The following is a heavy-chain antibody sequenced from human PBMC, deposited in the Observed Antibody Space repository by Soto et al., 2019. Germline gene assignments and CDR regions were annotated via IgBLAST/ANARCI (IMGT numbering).Heavy chain of an antibody. Sequence: GGSLRLSCAASGFTFSDSAMHWVRQASGKGLEWVGRIRNKANNYATAYAASVKGRFTISRDDSKNTAYLQMNSLKTEDTAVYYCTALLTSSSPNGGQGTLVTVSS. V-gene: IGHV3-73*01. CDR1: GFTFSDSA. CDR3: TALLTSSSPN. CDR2: IRNKANNYAT. D-gene: IGHD6-13*01. J-gene: IGHJ4*02.